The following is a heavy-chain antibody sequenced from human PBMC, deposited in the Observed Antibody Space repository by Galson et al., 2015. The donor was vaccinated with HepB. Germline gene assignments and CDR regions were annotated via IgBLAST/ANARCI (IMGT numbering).Heavy chain of an antibody. Sequence: SLRLSCAASGFTVSRNYMAWVRQAPGKGLEWVSVVFSGGSTYYADSVKGRFTTSRDSSKNTLYPQMNSLRAEDTAIYYCAKDSGFGGEDYWGQGILVTVSS. J-gene: IGHJ4*02. D-gene: IGHD3-16*01. CDR1: GFTVSRNY. V-gene: IGHV3-53*01. CDR3: AKDSGFGGEDY. CDR2: VFSGGST.